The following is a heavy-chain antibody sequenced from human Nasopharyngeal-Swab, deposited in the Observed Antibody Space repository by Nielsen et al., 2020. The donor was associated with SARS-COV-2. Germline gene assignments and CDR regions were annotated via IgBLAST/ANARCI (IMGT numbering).Heavy chain of an antibody. Sequence: GESLKISCAASGFTFSSYGMHWVRQAPGKGLEWVTGVSASGGSTYYTDSVKGRFSISRDNSKSTLFLQMHSLRVEDTAVYYCAKDGVVRGDALDLWGQGTMVTVSS. CDR2: VSASGGST. D-gene: IGHD3-10*01. CDR1: GFTFSSYG. V-gene: IGHV3-23*01. CDR3: AKDGVVRGDALDL. J-gene: IGHJ3*01.